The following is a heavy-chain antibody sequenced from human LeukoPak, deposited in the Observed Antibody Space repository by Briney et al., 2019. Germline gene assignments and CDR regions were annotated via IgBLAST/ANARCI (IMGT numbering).Heavy chain of an antibody. V-gene: IGHV3-49*04. Sequence: GGSLRLSCTASGFTFGDYAMSWVRQAPGKGLEWVGFIRSKAYGGTTEYAASVNGRFTISRDDSKSIAYLQMNSLKTEDAAIYYCTFGSYYYYAMDVWGQGTTVTVSS. CDR1: GFTFGDYA. J-gene: IGHJ6*02. D-gene: IGHD3-16*01. CDR2: IRSKAYGGTT. CDR3: TFGSYYYYAMDV.